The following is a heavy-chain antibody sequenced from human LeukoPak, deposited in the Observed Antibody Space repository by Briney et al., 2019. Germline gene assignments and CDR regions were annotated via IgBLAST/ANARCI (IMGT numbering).Heavy chain of an antibody. CDR2: IYYSGST. J-gene: IGHJ4*02. Sequence: SETLSLTCTVSGGSISSYYWSWIRQPPGKGLEWIGYIYYSGSTNYNPSLKSRVTISVDTSKNQFSLKLSSVTAADTAVYYCARDQRRDYFDSWGQGTLVTVSS. CDR1: GGSISSYY. D-gene: IGHD5-24*01. V-gene: IGHV4-59*01. CDR3: ARDQRRDYFDS.